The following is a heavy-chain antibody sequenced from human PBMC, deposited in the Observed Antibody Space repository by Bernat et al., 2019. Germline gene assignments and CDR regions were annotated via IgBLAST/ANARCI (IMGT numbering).Heavy chain of an antibody. CDR1: GFTFSSYA. V-gene: IGHV3-30*01. CDR3: ARGGYDPRTDAFDI. D-gene: IGHD5-12*01. Sequence: QVQLVESGGGVVQPGRSLRLSCAASGFTFSSYAMHWVRQAPGKGLEWVAVISNDGSNKYYADSVKGRFTISRDNSKNTLYLQMNSLSAEDTAVYYCARGGYDPRTDAFDIWGQGTMVTVSS. CDR2: ISNDGSNK. J-gene: IGHJ3*02.